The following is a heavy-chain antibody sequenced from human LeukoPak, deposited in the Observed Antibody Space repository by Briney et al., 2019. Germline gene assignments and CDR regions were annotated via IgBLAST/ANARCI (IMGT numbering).Heavy chain of an antibody. CDR1: GGSISSYY. CDR2: IYYSGST. Sequence: SETLSLTCTVSGGSISSYYWSWIRQPPGKGLEWIGYIYYSGSTNYNPSLKSRVTISVDTSKNQFSLKLSSVTAADTAVYYCAREQNVTMVRGVIIAGDWFDPWGQGTLVTVSS. D-gene: IGHD3-10*01. CDR3: AREQNVTMVRGVIIAGDWFDP. J-gene: IGHJ5*02. V-gene: IGHV4-59*01.